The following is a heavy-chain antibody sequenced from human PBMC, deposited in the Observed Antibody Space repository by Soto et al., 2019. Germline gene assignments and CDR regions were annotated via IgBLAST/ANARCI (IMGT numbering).Heavy chain of an antibody. D-gene: IGHD2-15*01. CDR3: ARDRCSGGSCYGGGYYGMDV. J-gene: IGHJ6*02. CDR1: GYTFTGYY. Sequence: ASVKVSCKASGYTFTGYYMHWVRQAPGQGLEWMGWINPNSGGTNYAQKFQGWVTMTRDTSISTAYMELSRLRSDDTAVYYCARDRCSGGSCYGGGYYGMDVWGRGTTVTVSS. V-gene: IGHV1-2*04. CDR2: INPNSGGT.